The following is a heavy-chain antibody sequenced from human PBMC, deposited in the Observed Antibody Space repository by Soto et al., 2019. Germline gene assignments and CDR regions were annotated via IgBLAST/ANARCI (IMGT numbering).Heavy chain of an antibody. D-gene: IGHD4-4*01. Sequence: GGSLRLSCAASGFTFSSYAMGWVRQAPGKGLEWVSAISGSGGSTYYAESVKGRFTISRDNSKNTLYLQMNSLRAEDTAVYYCAKDRFSNCVGLDAFDFPGQGTIVTV. CDR1: GFTFSSYA. V-gene: IGHV3-23*01. CDR2: ISGSGGST. CDR3: AKDRFSNCVGLDAFDF. J-gene: IGHJ3*01.